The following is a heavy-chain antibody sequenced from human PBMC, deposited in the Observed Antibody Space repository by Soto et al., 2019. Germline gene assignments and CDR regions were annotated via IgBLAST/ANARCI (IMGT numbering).Heavy chain of an antibody. V-gene: IGHV4-4*02. D-gene: IGHD3-10*01. J-gene: IGHJ6*02. CDR2: IYHSGST. CDR1: GGSIGSSNW. CDR3: ARGMVRGVITYYYYGMDV. Sequence: SETLSLTCAVSGGSIGSSNWWSWVRQPPGKGLEWIGEIYHSGSTNYNPSLKSRVTISVDKSKNQFSLKLSSVTAADTAVYYCARGMVRGVITYYYYGMDVWGQGTTVTVSS.